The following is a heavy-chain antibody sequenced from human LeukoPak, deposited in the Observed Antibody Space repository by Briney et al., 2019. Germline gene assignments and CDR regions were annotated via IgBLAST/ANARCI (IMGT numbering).Heavy chain of an antibody. Sequence: KPSETLSLTCAVYGGSFSGYYWSWIRQPPGKGLEWIGEINHSGSTNYNPSLKSRVTISVDTSKNQFSLKLSSVTAAGTAVYYCARVVDHYYGSGSYPLYYYYYGMDVWGQGTTVTVSS. CDR2: INHSGST. J-gene: IGHJ6*02. V-gene: IGHV4-34*01. CDR1: GGSFSGYY. D-gene: IGHD3-10*01. CDR3: ARVVDHYYGSGSYPLYYYYYGMDV.